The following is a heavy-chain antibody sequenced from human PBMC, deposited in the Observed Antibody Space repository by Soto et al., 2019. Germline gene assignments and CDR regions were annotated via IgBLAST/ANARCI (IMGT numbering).Heavy chain of an antibody. D-gene: IGHD6-19*01. J-gene: IGHJ2*01. CDR2: IYYSGST. CDR1: GGSISSSSYY. CDR3: ARHVEESSGWLFSWYFDL. V-gene: IGHV4-39*01. Sequence: QLQLQESGPGLVKPSETLSLTCTVSGGSISSSSYYWGWIRQPPGKGLEWIGSIYYSGSTYYNPSLKSRVTISVDTSKNQFSLKLSSVTAADTAVYYCARHVEESSGWLFSWYFDLWGRGTLVTVSS.